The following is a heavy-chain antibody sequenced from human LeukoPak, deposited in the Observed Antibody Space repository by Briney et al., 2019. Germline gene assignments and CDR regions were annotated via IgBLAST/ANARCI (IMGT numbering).Heavy chain of an antibody. V-gene: IGHV3-48*02. J-gene: IGHJ4*02. D-gene: IGHD3-9*01. Sequence: GGSLRLSCAASGFTFRLYSMNWVRQAPGKGLEWVSYIRSSDGAIAYADSVKGRFTISRDDAKKSLYLQMNSLRDEDTAVYYCARDRDWALDYWGQGTLITVSS. CDR3: ARDRDWALDY. CDR1: GFTFRLYS. CDR2: IRSSDGAI.